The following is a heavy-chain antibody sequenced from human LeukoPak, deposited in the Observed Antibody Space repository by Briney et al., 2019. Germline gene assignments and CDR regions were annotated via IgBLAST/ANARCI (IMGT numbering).Heavy chain of an antibody. J-gene: IGHJ3*02. CDR3: ARSGGDDDAFDI. V-gene: IGHV3-13*01. CDR2: IGTAGDT. D-gene: IGHD3-10*01. Sequence: GGSLRLSCAASGFTFSSYDMHWVRQATGKGLEWVPAIGTAGDTYYPGSVKGRFTISRENAKNSLYLQMNSLRAGDTAVYYCARSGGDDDAFDIWGQGTMVTVSS. CDR1: GFTFSSYD.